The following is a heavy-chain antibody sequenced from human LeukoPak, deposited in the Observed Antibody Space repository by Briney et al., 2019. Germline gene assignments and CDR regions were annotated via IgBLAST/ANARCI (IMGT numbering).Heavy chain of an antibody. D-gene: IGHD6-13*01. CDR1: GGTFSSYA. CDR3: ARGPLGRSSSWYYFDY. V-gene: IGHV1-69*05. J-gene: IGHJ4*02. CDR2: IIPIFGTA. Sequence: SVKVSCKASGGTFSSYAISWVRQAPGQGLEWMGRIIPIFGTANYAQKFQGRVTITTDESTSTAYMELSSLRSEDTAVYYCARGPLGRSSSWYYFDYWGQGTLVTVSS.